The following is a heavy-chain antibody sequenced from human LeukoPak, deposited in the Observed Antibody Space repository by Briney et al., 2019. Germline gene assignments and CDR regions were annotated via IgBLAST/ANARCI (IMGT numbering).Heavy chain of an antibody. J-gene: IGHJ5*02. CDR1: GFTFRNYG. CDR3: ARDGCGSTSCYHYELTS. V-gene: IGHV3-33*01. CDR2: IWYDGSNK. Sequence: PGGSLRLSCVASGFTFRNYGMHWVRQAPGKGLEWVVVIWYDGSNKYYAYSVKGRFTISRDNSKNTLYLQMNSLRAEDTAVYYCARDGCGSTSCYHYELTSWGQGTLVTVSS. D-gene: IGHD2-2*01.